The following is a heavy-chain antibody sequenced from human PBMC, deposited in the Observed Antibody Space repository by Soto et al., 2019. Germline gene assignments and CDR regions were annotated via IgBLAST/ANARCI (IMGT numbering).Heavy chain of an antibody. J-gene: IGHJ5*02. CDR2: ISSSSSTI. V-gene: IGHV3-48*01. D-gene: IGHD6-13*01. CDR3: ARQPERIAQIGWFDP. CDR1: GFTFRSYS. Sequence: PGGSLRLSCAASGFTFRSYSMNWVRQAPGKGLEWVSYISSSSSTIYYADSVKGRFTISRDNAKNSLYLQMNSLRAEDTAVYYCARQPERIAQIGWFDPWGQGNLVTVSS.